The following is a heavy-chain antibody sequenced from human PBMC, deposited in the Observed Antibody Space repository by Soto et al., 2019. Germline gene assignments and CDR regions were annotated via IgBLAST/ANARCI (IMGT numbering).Heavy chain of an antibody. J-gene: IGHJ6*02. Sequence: PGGSLRLSCVGSGFTFSTYSINWVRQAPGKGLEWVSSISSRSDIDYADSVKGRLTISRDNAKNSVSLQMNSLRAEDTAVYYCAREYTAWPLAYGLDVWGQGTTVTVSS. V-gene: IGHV3-21*01. CDR2: ISSRSDI. D-gene: IGHD2-2*02. CDR1: GFTFSTYS. CDR3: AREYTAWPLAYGLDV.